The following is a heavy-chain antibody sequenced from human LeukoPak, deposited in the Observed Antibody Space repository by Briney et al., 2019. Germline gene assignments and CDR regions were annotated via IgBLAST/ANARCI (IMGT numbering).Heavy chain of an antibody. V-gene: IGHV3-48*01. J-gene: IGHJ4*02. Sequence: PGGSLRLSCAASGFTFSSYSMNWVRQAPGKGLEWVSHISSSSSSSSTIYYADSVKGRFTISRNNAKNSLYLQMNSLRAEDTAVYYCARVREYSSSYYWGQGTLVTVSS. D-gene: IGHD6-6*01. CDR2: ISSSSSSSSTI. CDR1: GFTFSSYS. CDR3: ARVREYSSSYY.